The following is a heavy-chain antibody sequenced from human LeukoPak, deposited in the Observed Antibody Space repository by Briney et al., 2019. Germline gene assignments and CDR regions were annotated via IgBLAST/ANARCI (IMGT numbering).Heavy chain of an antibody. V-gene: IGHV3-53*01. CDR2: IYSGGST. CDR3: AREGLYCGGDCHRPFDY. CDR1: GFTVSSNY. D-gene: IGHD2-21*01. Sequence: PGGSLRLSCAASGFTVSSNYMSWVRQAPGKGLEWVSVIYSGGSTYYADSVKGRFTISRDNSKNTLYLQMNSLRAEDTAVYYCAREGLYCGGDCHRPFDYWGQGTLVTVSS. J-gene: IGHJ4*02.